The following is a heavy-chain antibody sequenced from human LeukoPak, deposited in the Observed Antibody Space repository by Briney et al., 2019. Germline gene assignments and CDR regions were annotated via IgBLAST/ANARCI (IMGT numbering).Heavy chain of an antibody. CDR2: ISGSGGST. J-gene: IGHJ4*02. CDR1: GFTFSSYA. CDR3: ANFLPTHIVVANYYFDY. Sequence: GGSLRLSCAASGFTFSSYAMSWVRQAPGKGLEWVSAISGSGGSTYYADSVKGRFTISRDNSKNTLYLQMNSLRAEDTAVYYCANFLPTHIVVANYYFDYWGQGTLVTVSS. V-gene: IGHV3-23*01. D-gene: IGHD2-21*01.